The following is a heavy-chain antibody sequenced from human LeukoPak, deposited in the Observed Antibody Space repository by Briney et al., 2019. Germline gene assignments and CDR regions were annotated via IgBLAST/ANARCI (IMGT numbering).Heavy chain of an antibody. D-gene: IGHD1-26*01. CDR2: INPNSGGT. Sequence: INPNSGGTNYPQKFQGRVTMTRDTSISTAYMELSRLRSDDTAVYYCVRDNTIVGASNWFDPWGQGTLVTVSS. J-gene: IGHJ5*02. CDR3: VRDNTIVGASNWFDP. V-gene: IGHV1-2*02.